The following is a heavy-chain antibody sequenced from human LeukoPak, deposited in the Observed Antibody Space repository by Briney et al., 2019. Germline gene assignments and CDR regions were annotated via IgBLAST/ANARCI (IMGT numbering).Heavy chain of an antibody. J-gene: IGHJ4*02. CDR3: ARVDSCMSYRY. CDR1: GGSVSSSGYY. D-gene: IGHD2-8*01. V-gene: IGHV4-61*08. CDR2: IYYSGST. Sequence: SETLSLACTVSGGSVSSSGYYWSWIRQPPGKGLEWIGYIYYSGSTNYNPSLKSRLTISVDTSKNQFSLKLSSVTAADTAVYYCARVDSCMSYRYWGQGTLVTVSS.